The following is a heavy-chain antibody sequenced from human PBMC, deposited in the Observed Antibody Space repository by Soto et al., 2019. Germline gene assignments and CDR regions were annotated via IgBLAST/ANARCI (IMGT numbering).Heavy chain of an antibody. CDR2: ISSSSSYI. CDR3: ARDTPQSVIWSGYYESYYGMDV. CDR1: GFTFSSYS. V-gene: IGHV3-21*01. D-gene: IGHD3-3*01. Sequence: EVQLVESGGGLVKPGGSLRLSCAASGFTFSSYSMNWVRQAPGKGLEWVSSISSSSSYIYYADSVKGRFTISRDNAKNSLYLQMNSLRAEDTAVYYCARDTPQSVIWSGYYESYYGMDVWGQGTTVTVSS. J-gene: IGHJ6*02.